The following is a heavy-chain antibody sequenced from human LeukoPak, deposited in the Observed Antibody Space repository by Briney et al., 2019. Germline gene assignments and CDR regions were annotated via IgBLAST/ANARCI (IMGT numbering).Heavy chain of an antibody. CDR3: ARDSSSSAYYYYGMDV. J-gene: IGHJ6*02. V-gene: IGHV1-69*13. CDR2: IIPIFGTA. CDR1: GYTFTSYA. Sequence: ASVKVSCKASGYTFTSYAISWVRQAPGQGLEWMGGIIPIFGTANYAQKFQGRVTITADESTSTAYMELSSLRSEDTAVYYCARDSSSSAYYYYGMDVWGQGTTVTVSS. D-gene: IGHD6-6*01.